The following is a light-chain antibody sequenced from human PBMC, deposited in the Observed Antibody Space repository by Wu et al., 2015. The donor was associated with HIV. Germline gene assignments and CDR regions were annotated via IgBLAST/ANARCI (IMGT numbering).Light chain of an antibody. CDR1: QSVSNNY. Sequence: EIVLTQSPGTLSLSPGERATLSCRASQSVSNNYLAWYKQSPGQAPRLLIYGASSRATDIPDRFSGSGSGTDFTLTISRLEPEDIAVYYCQQYGSSPYTFGQGTKLEIK. V-gene: IGKV3-20*01. CDR3: QQYGSSPYT. J-gene: IGKJ2*01. CDR2: GAS.